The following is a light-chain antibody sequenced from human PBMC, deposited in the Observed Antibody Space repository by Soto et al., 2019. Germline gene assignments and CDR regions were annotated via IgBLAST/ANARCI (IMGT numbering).Light chain of an antibody. CDR1: QSVSSN. J-gene: IGKJ4*01. V-gene: IGKV3-15*01. CDR3: QQYDNWPLT. Sequence: EIVMTQSPATLSVSPGERATLSCRASQSVSSNLAWYQQKSGQTPRLLIYGASTRATDIPARCSGSGSGTEFTLSIGSLQSEDFGVYYCQQYDNWPLTFGGGTKVEIK. CDR2: GAS.